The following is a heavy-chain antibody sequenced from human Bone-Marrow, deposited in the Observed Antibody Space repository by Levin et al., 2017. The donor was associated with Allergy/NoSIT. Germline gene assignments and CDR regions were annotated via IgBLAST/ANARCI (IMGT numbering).Heavy chain of an antibody. D-gene: IGHD5-18*01. CDR1: GGSISSNS. J-gene: IGHJ4*02. CDR3: ARHGTIAVDTYYFDY. Sequence: PSETLSLTCTVSGGSISSNSWSWIRLPPRKGLEWLGYIYYSGSTNYSPSLNSRVTISVDRSKNQLSLKLSSVTAADTAVYYCARHGTIAVDTYYFDYWGQGTLVTVSS. CDR2: IYYSGST. V-gene: IGHV4-59*08.